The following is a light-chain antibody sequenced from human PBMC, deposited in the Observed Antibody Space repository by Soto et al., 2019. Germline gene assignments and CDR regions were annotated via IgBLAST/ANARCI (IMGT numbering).Light chain of an antibody. V-gene: IGKV3-15*01. J-gene: IGKJ3*01. Sequence: EIVMTQSPATLSVSPGERATLSCRASQSVSSNLAWYQQKPGQAPRLLIYGASTRATGIPARFSGSGSGTEFPLTISSLQSEDFAVYYCQQYNNWHPVAFGPGTKVDIK. CDR3: QQYNNWHPVA. CDR1: QSVSSN. CDR2: GAS.